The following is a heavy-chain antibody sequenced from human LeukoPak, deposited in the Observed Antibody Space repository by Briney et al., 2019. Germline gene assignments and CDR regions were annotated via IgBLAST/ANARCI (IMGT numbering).Heavy chain of an antibody. CDR3: AKTYSSGWYRDAFDI. CDR1: GFTFSSYG. Sequence: PGGSLRLSCAASGFTFSSYGMHWVRQAPGKGLEWVAFIRYDGNKKYYADSVKGRFTISRDNAKNSLYLQMNSLRAEDMALYYCAKTYSSGWYRDAFDIWGQGTMVTVSS. V-gene: IGHV3-30*02. J-gene: IGHJ3*02. CDR2: IRYDGNKK. D-gene: IGHD6-19*01.